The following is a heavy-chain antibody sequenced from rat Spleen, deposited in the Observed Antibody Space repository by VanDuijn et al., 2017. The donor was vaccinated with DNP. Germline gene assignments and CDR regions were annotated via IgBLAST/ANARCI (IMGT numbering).Heavy chain of an antibody. D-gene: IGHD1-10*01. CDR1: GFTFSDYY. Sequence: EVQLVESGGGLAQPGRSLKLSCAASGFTFSDYYMAWVRRTPAKGLEWVASITSSGGSTYYPDSVKGRFTISRDNAKNTLYLQMNSLRSEDTATYYCARTTTGDYWGQGVMVTVSS. J-gene: IGHJ2*01. V-gene: IGHV5-25*01. CDR3: ARTTTGDY. CDR2: ITSSGGST.